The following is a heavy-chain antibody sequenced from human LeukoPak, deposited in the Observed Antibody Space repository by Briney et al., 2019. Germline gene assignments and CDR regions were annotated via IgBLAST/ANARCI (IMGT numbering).Heavy chain of an antibody. V-gene: IGHV3-23*01. CDR3: AKGLQQWLVRWVDY. CDR1: GFTFSSYA. D-gene: IGHD6-19*01. J-gene: IGHJ4*02. CDR2: ISGSGGST. Sequence: PGGSLRLSCAASGFTFSSYAMSWVRQAPGKGLEWVSAISGSGGSTYYADSVKGRFTISRDNSKNTLYLQMNSLRAEDTAVYYCAKGLQQWLVRWVDYSGQGTLVTVSS.